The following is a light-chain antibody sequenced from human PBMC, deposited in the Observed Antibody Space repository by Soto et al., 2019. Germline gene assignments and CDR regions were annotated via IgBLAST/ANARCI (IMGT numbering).Light chain of an antibody. V-gene: IGKV3-15*01. CDR3: QQYGSSPQA. J-gene: IGKJ5*01. CDR2: GAS. CDR1: QTINNN. Sequence: ETVMTQSPATLSVSPGEGATLSCRASQTINNNLAWYQQKPGQVPRLLIYGASRRAPGVPARFSGSGSGTESTLTISSLQSEDFAVYYCQQYGSSPQAFGQGTRLEIK.